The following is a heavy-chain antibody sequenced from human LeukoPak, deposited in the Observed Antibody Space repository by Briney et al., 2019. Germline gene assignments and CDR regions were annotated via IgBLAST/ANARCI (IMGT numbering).Heavy chain of an antibody. CDR2: INPNDGDT. Sequence: ASVKVSCKASGYTFTDYYMHWVRQAPGQGFEWMGWINPNDGDTNYAQKFQGRVTMTRDTSISTAHMEVSRPRSDDTAVYYCARANFLYCSSTTCLFDYWGQGTLVTVSS. CDR3: ARANFLYCSSTTCLFDY. CDR1: GYTFTDYY. D-gene: IGHD2-2*01. V-gene: IGHV1-2*02. J-gene: IGHJ4*02.